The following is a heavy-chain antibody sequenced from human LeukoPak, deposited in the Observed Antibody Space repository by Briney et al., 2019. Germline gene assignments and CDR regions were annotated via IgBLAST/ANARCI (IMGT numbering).Heavy chain of an antibody. Sequence: GGSLRLSCAASGFTFSSYWMHWVRQAPGKGLVWVSRVNSDGGITNYADSVKGRFTISRDNAKNTLYLQMNSLRVEDTAVYYCARVSIRSSSWYPIDYWGQGTLVTVSS. CDR2: VNSDGGIT. CDR3: ARVSIRSSSWYPIDY. CDR1: GFTFSSYW. D-gene: IGHD6-13*01. V-gene: IGHV3-74*01. J-gene: IGHJ4*02.